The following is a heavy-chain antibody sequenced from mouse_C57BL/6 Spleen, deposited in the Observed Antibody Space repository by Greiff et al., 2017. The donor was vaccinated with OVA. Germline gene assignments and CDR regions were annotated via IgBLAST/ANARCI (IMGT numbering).Heavy chain of an antibody. J-gene: IGHJ3*01. V-gene: IGHV1-55*01. CDR3: ARGRDYDDDEFAY. D-gene: IGHD2-4*01. CDR1: GYTFTSYW. Sequence: QVQLQQPGAELVKPGASVKMSCKASGYTFTSYWITWVKQRPGQGLEWIGDIYPGSGSTNYNEKFKSKATLTVDTSSSTAYMQLSSLTSEDSAVYDGARGRDYDDDEFAYWGQGTLVTVSA. CDR2: IYPGSGST.